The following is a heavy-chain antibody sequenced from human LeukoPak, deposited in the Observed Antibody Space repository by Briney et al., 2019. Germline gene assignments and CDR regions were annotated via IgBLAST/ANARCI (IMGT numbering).Heavy chain of an antibody. D-gene: IGHD4-11*01. CDR1: GYTFTSYG. CDR2: ISAYNGNT. CDR3: ARDLNPYSNWFDP. J-gene: IGHJ5*02. V-gene: IGHV1-18*01. Sequence: GASVKVSCKASGYTFTSYGISWVRQAPGQGLEWMGWISAYNGNTNYAQKLQGRVTMTTDTSTSTPYMELRSLRSDDTAVYYCARDLNPYSNWFDPWGQGTLVTVSS.